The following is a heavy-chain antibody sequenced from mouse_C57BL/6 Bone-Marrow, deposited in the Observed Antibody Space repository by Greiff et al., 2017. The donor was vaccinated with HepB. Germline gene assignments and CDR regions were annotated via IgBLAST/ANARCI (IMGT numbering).Heavy chain of an antibody. D-gene: IGHD1-1*01. CDR3: ARTFITTVVPV. CDR1: GYTFTSYW. Sequence: QVQLQQPGAELVRPGTSVKLSCKASGYTFTSYWMHWVKQRPGQGLEWIGGIDPSDSYTNYNQKFKGKATLTVDTSSSTAYMQLSSLTSEDSAVDYCARTFITTVVPVWGTGTTVTVSS. CDR2: IDPSDSYT. J-gene: IGHJ1*03. V-gene: IGHV1-59*01.